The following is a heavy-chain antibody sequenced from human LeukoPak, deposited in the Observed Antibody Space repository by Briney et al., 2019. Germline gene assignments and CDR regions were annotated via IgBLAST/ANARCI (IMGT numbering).Heavy chain of an antibody. Sequence: KPSVTQSLTCTVSVGFISSSTYYWTWICQPPGKGLEWFGTIYYNEGTYNNRSLTSRVPISVDTSQNQFSLKLSSVTGADTAVYYCARRVVAAGQDYFDYCGQGRLVTV. D-gene: IGHD2-2*01. CDR3: ARRVVAAGQDYFDY. CDR2: IYYNEGT. CDR1: VGFISSSTYY. V-gene: IGHV4-39*01. J-gene: IGHJ4*02.